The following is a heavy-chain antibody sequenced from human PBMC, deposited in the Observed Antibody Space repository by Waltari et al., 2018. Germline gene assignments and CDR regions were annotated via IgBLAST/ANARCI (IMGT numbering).Heavy chain of an antibody. CDR1: GFTFSSYA. V-gene: IGHV3-23*01. CDR2: ISGSGGST. CDR3: ARDRYRRYFDWLLGVRDFDY. J-gene: IGHJ4*02. D-gene: IGHD3-9*01. Sequence: EVQLLESGGGLVQPGGSLRLSCAASGFTFSSYAMSWVRPAPGKGLEWVSAISGSGGSTYYADSVKGRFTISRDNSKNTLYLQMNSLRAEDTAVYYCARDRYRRYFDWLLGVRDFDYWGQGTLVTVSS.